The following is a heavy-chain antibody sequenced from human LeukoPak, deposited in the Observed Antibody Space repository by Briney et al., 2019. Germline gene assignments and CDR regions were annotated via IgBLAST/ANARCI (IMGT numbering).Heavy chain of an antibody. CDR2: IKPDGSEK. Sequence: PGGSLGLSCAASGFTFSSYWMSWVRQAPGKGLEWVANIKPDGSEKYYVDSVKGRFTISRDNANNSLSLQMSSLRAEDTAVYYCARDPTLFAATEDYWGQGTLVTVSS. D-gene: IGHD2-15*01. V-gene: IGHV3-7*05. CDR3: ARDPTLFAATEDY. CDR1: GFTFSSYW. J-gene: IGHJ4*02.